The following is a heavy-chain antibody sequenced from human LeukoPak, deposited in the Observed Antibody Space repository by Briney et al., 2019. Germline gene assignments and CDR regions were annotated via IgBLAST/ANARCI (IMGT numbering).Heavy chain of an antibody. CDR3: ARVGY. Sequence: RGSTRLSCAASGFTFSSYSMNWVRQAPGKGLEWVPSISSSSRYIYYADSVKGRFTISRDNAKNSLYLQMNSLRAEDTAVYYCARVGYWGQGTLVTVSS. CDR1: GFTFSSYS. J-gene: IGHJ4*02. V-gene: IGHV3-21*01. CDR2: ISSSSRYI.